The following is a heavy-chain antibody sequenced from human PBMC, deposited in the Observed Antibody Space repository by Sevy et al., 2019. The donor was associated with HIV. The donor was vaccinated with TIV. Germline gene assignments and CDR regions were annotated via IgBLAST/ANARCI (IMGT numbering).Heavy chain of an antibody. CDR1: GGSINSDH. CDR3: ARRNDFDI. V-gene: IGHV4-59*08. Sequence: TLSLTCTVSGGSINSDHWNWIRQPPGKGLEWIGYVYYTGGTNYNPSLKNRVIISVDRTKNQFSLKLTSVTAADTAVYYCARRNDFDIWGQGTMVTVSS. CDR2: VYYTGGT. J-gene: IGHJ3*02.